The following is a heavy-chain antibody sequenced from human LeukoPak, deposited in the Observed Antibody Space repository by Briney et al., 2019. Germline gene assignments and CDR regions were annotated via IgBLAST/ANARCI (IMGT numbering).Heavy chain of an antibody. J-gene: IGHJ4*02. CDR2: IYYSGST. CDR1: GGSISSGSYY. D-gene: IGHD6-19*01. Sequence: SETLSLTCTVSGGSISSGSYYWSWIRQPPGKGLEWIGYIYYSGSTNYNPSLKSRVTISVDTSKNQFSLKLSSVTAADTAVYYRARDPRGSGWFDYWGQGTLVTVSS. CDR3: ARDPRGSGWFDY. V-gene: IGHV4-61*01.